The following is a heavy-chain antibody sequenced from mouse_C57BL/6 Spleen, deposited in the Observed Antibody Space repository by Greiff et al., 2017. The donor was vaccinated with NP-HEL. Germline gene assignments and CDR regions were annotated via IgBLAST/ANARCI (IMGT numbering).Heavy chain of an antibody. D-gene: IGHD1-1*01. Sequence: EVQLQESGGGLVQPGGSLSLSCAASGFTFTDYYMSWVRQPPGKALEWLGFIRNKANGYTTEYSASVKGRFTISRDNSQSILYLQMNALRAEDSATYYCARYNYGSFDYWGQGTTLTVSS. J-gene: IGHJ2*01. CDR1: GFTFTDYY. V-gene: IGHV7-3*01. CDR3: ARYNYGSFDY. CDR2: IRNKANGYTT.